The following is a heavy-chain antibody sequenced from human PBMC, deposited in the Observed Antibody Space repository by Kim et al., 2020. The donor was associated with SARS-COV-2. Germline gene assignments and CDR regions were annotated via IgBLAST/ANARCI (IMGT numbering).Heavy chain of an antibody. J-gene: IGHJ4*02. Sequence: GGSLRLSCAASGFTFSSYAMNWVRQAPGKGLEWVAGISGRANTYSADSVKAGFTISRDDSKNTFYLQMSSLKAEDTAVYYCSKEPPKSSWYYFDYWGQGALVTVSS. CDR3: SKEPPKSSWYYFDY. V-gene: IGHV3-23*01. CDR1: GFTFSSYA. D-gene: IGHD6-13*01. CDR2: ISGRANT.